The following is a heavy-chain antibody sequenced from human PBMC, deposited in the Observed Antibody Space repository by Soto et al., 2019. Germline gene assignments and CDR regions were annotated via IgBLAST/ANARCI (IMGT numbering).Heavy chain of an antibody. Sequence: EVQLLESGGGSVQPGTSLRLSCAASGFTFSSYAMSWVRQAPGKGLEWVSVISGSGGSTYYADSVKGRFTISRDNSKNTLYLQMNTLRAEDTAVYYCAKGLPERRSAYYRYNWFDPWGQGTLVTVSS. CDR3: AKGLPERRSAYYRYNWFDP. CDR2: ISGSGGST. D-gene: IGHD3-3*01. CDR1: GFTFSSYA. J-gene: IGHJ5*02. V-gene: IGHV3-23*01.